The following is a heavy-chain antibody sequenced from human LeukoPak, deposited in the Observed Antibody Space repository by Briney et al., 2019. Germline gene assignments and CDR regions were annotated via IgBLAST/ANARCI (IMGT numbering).Heavy chain of an antibody. CDR3: VTVAGSSLSRSYFDP. CDR1: GFTFDNYA. V-gene: IGHV3-9*01. D-gene: IGHD6-6*01. CDR2: ISWDSANV. J-gene: IGHJ5*02. Sequence: PGRSLRLSCAASGFTFDNYAMHWVRQAPGKGLEWVSGISWDSANVAYADSVKGRFTISRDNAKNSLYLQMNSVRPEDTAFYYCVTVAGSSLSRSYFDPWGLGTLVTVSS.